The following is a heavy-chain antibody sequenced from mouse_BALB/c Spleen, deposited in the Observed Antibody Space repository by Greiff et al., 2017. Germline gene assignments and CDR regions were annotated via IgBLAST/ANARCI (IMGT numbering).Heavy chain of an antibody. J-gene: IGHJ1*01. CDR2: IWSDGST. CDR1: GFSLTSYG. CDR3: GRDGDYGWYFDV. Sequence: QVQLKQSGPDLVAPSQSLSITCTVSGFSLTSYGVHWVRQPPGKGLEWLVVIWSDGSTTYNSALKSRLSISKDNSKSQVFLKMNSLQTDDTAMYYCGRDGDYGWYFDVWGAGTTVTVSS. V-gene: IGHV2-6-2*01. D-gene: IGHD2-4*01.